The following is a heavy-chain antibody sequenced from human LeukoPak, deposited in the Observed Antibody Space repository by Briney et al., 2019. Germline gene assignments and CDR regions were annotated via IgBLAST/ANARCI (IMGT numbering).Heavy chain of an antibody. D-gene: IGHD6-19*01. V-gene: IGHV4-4*02. CDR2: MYLSGTT. CDR1: GDSINSLDL. Sequence: SGTLSLTCTVSGDSINSLDLWSWVRQPPGKGLEWIGEMYLSGTTHSNPSVKSRVTISIDKSKNQFSLKVNSVTAADTATYYCAREVAAGSYRGFDYWAREPWSPSPQ. CDR3: AREVAAGSYRGFDY. J-gene: IGHJ4*02.